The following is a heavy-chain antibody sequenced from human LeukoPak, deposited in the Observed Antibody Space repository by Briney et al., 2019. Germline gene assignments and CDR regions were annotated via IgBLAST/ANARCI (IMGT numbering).Heavy chain of an antibody. D-gene: IGHD3-10*01. V-gene: IGHV3-66*01. CDR3: ARDRVTRYFDL. Sequence: GGSLRLSCVASGFTVSSNHMNWVRQAPGKGLEWVSIIYSGGTTYYADSVKGRFTISRDNSQNTLYLQMNSLRAEDTAVYYCARDRVTRYFDLWGRGTLVTVSS. CDR2: IYSGGTT. J-gene: IGHJ2*01. CDR1: GFTVSSNH.